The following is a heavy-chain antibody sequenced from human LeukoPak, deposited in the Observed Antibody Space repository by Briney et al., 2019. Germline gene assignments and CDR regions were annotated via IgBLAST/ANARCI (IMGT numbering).Heavy chain of an antibody. CDR3: ARQSSFGELYSDAFDI. CDR2: IYPGDSDT. J-gene: IGHJ3*02. Sequence: GESLKISCKGSGYSFTSYWIGWVRQMPGKGLEWMGIIYPGDSDTRYSPSFQGQVTISADKSISTAYLQWSSLKASDTAMYYCARQSSFGELYSDAFDIWGQGTMVTVSS. V-gene: IGHV5-51*01. D-gene: IGHD3-10*01. CDR1: GYSFTSYW.